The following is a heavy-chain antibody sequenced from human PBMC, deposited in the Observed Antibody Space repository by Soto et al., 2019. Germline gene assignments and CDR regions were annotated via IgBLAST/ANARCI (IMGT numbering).Heavy chain of an antibody. CDR1: GFSFSSSA. Sequence: HPGGSLRLSCAASGFSFSSSAMSWVRQAPGKRLEWVSTFRESGGTTHYADPVKGRFTISRDTSNNILFLQMNSLRAEDTALYHCTKDSHWANISPPHDYWGQGTLVTVSS. V-gene: IGHV3-23*01. CDR3: TKDSHWANISPPHDY. D-gene: IGHD3-16*01. J-gene: IGHJ4*02. CDR2: FRESGGTT.